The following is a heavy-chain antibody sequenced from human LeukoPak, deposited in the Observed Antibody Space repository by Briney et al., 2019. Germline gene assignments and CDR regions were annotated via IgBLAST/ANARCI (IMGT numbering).Heavy chain of an antibody. V-gene: IGHV3-30*03. CDR1: GFTFSSYG. J-gene: IGHJ4*02. CDR2: ISYDGSNK. D-gene: IGHD5-24*01. Sequence: GGSLRLSCAASGFTFSSYGMHWVRQAPGKGLEWVAVISYDGSNKYYADSVKGRFTISRDNSKNTLYLQMNSLRAEDTAVYYCARGLKGEKGCWGQGTLVTVSS. CDR3: ARGLKGEKGC.